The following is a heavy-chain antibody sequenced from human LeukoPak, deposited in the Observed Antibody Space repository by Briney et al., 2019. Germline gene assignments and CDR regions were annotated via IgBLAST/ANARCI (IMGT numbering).Heavy chain of an antibody. D-gene: IGHD5-12*01. V-gene: IGHV3-23*01. CDR3: AKGGYDYVEIGYFDY. Sequence: GSLRPSCAPPGFTFSNYAMSWVRQAPGKGLEWVSLIIGSTGSTFYADSVKGRFTISRDNSKNTLYLQMNSLRAEDTAVYYCAKGGYDYVEIGYFDYWGQGTLVTVSS. CDR1: GFTFSNYA. J-gene: IGHJ4*02. CDR2: IIGSTGST.